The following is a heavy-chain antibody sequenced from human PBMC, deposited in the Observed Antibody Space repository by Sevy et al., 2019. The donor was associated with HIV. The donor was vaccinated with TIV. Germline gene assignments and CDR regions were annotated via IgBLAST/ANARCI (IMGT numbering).Heavy chain of an antibody. Sequence: ASVKVSCKASGGTFSSYAISWVRQAPGQGLEWMGGIIPIFGTANYAQKFQGRVTITADESTSTAYMELSSLRSEDTAVYYCARDVLFGRLLSWWFDPWGQGTLVTVSS. CDR3: ARDVLFGRLLSWWFDP. D-gene: IGHD3-10*02. CDR1: GGTFSSYA. J-gene: IGHJ5*02. V-gene: IGHV1-69*13. CDR2: IIPIFGTA.